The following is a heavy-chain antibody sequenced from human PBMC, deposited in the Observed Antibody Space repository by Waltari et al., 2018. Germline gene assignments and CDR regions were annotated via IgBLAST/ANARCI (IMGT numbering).Heavy chain of an antibody. V-gene: IGHV3-33*06. CDR3: AKGRSYDSSGYYYGD. D-gene: IGHD3-22*01. CDR1: GCTFSSYG. CDR2: VWYDGTNK. J-gene: IGHJ4*02. Sequence: QVQLVESGGGVVQPGRSLRLSCAASGCTFSSYGVHWGRQAPGKGLEWVAVVWYDGTNKYYADSVKGRFTISRDNSKNTLNLQMNSLRVEDTAVYYCAKGRSYDSSGYYYGDWGQGTLVTVSS.